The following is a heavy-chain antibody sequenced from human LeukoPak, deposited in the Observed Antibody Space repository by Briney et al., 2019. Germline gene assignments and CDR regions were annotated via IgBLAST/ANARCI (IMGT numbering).Heavy chain of an antibody. CDR3: ARGAYSSHRPPYYYYYYMDV. Sequence: GASVKVSCKASGYTFTSYDINWVRQATRQGLEWMGWMNPNSGNTGYAQKFQGRVTITRNTSISTAYMELSSLRSEDTAVYYCARGAYSSHRPPYYYYYYMDVWGKGTTVTVSS. CDR2: MNPNSGNT. CDR1: GYTFTSYD. D-gene: IGHD6-13*01. J-gene: IGHJ6*03. V-gene: IGHV1-8*03.